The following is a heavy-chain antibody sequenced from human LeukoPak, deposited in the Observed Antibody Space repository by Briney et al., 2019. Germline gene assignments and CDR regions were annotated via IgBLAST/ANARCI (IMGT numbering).Heavy chain of an antibody. CDR2: ISSRSSNK. Sequence: PGGSLRLSCAASGFTFSNYYMSWIRQAPGKGLVWVSYISSRSSNKEYADSVKDRFTIYRDNSKNTLYLQMNSLRAEDTAVYYCAKDRRAGSYDYWGQGTLVTVSS. CDR3: AKDRRAGSYDY. J-gene: IGHJ4*02. CDR1: GFTFSNYY. D-gene: IGHD3-10*01. V-gene: IGHV3-11*05.